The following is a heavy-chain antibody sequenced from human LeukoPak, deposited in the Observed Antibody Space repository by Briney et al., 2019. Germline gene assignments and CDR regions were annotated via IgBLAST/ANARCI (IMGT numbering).Heavy chain of an antibody. Sequence: ASVKVSCKASGYTFTRYYMHWVRQAPGQGLEWLGIINPSGGGTSYAQKFQGRVTMTRDTSTSTVYMELSSLRSEDTAVYYCARSYGPNGAAAGRDGNWFDPWGQGTLVTVSS. CDR1: GYTFTRYY. V-gene: IGHV1-46*01. J-gene: IGHJ5*02. CDR2: INPSGGGT. D-gene: IGHD6-13*01. CDR3: ARSYGPNGAAAGRDGNWFDP.